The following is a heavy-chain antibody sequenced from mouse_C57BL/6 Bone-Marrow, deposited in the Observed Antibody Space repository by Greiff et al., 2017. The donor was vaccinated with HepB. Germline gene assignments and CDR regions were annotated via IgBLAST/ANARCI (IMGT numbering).Heavy chain of an antibody. CDR3: ALYSFAY. D-gene: IGHD2-1*01. CDR2: IYPRSGNT. Sequence: VKLVESGAELARPGASVKLSCKASGYTFTSYGISWVKQRTGQGLEWIGEIYPRSGNTYYNEKFKGKATLTADKSSSTASMELRSLTSEDSAVYFCALYSFAYWGQGTLVTVSA. J-gene: IGHJ3*01. V-gene: IGHV1-81*01. CDR1: GYTFTSYG.